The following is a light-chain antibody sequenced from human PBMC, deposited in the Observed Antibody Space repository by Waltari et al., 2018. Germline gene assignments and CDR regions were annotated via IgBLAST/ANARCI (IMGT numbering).Light chain of an antibody. CDR3: QQYATSPLT. J-gene: IGKJ4*01. CDR1: QYVARGY. V-gene: IGKV3-20*01. Sequence: ELVLTQSPGTLSLSPGERATLSCRASQYVARGYLAWYQQKPGQAPRLLIHGASSRATGIPDRFSGSESGTDFTLTISRLEPEDFATYFCQQYATSPLTFGGGTKVEI. CDR2: GAS.